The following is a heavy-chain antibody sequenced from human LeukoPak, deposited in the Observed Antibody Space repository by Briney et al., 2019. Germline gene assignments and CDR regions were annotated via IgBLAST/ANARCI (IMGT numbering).Heavy chain of an antibody. J-gene: IGHJ4*02. CDR3: ARLNYDFWSGYQAD. D-gene: IGHD3-3*01. CDR2: INHSGST. V-gene: IGHV4-34*01. CDR1: GGSFSGYY. Sequence: PSETLSRTCAVYGGSFSGYYWSWIRQPPGKGLEWIGEINHSGSTNYNPSLKSRVTISVDTSKNQFSLKLSSVTAADTAVYYCARLNYDFWSGYQADWGQGTLVTVSS.